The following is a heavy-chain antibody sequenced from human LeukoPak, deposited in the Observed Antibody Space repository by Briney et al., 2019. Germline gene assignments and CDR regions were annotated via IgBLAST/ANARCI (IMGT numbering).Heavy chain of an antibody. CDR1: GFTFSSYS. J-gene: IGHJ4*02. CDR3: ARDIGVGYYFDY. Sequence: GGSLRLSCAASGFTFSSYSMNWVRQAPGKGLEWVSSISSSSSYIYYADSVKGRFTISRDNAKNSLYLQMNSLRAEDTAVYYSARDIGVGYYFDYWGQGTLVTVSS. V-gene: IGHV3-21*01. D-gene: IGHD6-19*01. CDR2: ISSSSSYI.